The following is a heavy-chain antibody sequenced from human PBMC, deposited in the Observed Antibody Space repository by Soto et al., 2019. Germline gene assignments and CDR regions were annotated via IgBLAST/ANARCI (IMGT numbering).Heavy chain of an antibody. CDR3: ARSSDIVVVVAANGRLGY. CDR2: ISYDGSNK. V-gene: IGHV3-30-3*01. Sequence: GGSLRLSCAASGFTFSSYAMHRVRQAPGKGLEWVAVISYDGSNKYYADSVKGRFTISRDNSKNTLYLQMNSLRAEDTAVYYCARSSDIVVVVAANGRLGYWGQGTLVTVSS. CDR1: GFTFSSYA. J-gene: IGHJ4*02. D-gene: IGHD2-15*01.